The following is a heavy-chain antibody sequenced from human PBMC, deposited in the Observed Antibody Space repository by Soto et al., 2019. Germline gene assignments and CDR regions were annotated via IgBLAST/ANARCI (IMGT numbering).Heavy chain of an antibody. D-gene: IGHD6-19*01. CDR3: ARGVGSGWYGYYYYGMDV. V-gene: IGHV1-8*01. J-gene: IGHJ6*02. Sequence: QVQLVQSGAEVKKPGASVKVSCKASGDTFTSYDINWVRQATGQGLEWMGWMNPNSGNTGYAQKCQGRVTMTRNTSISTAYMELSSMRSDDTAVYYCARGVGSGWYGYYYYGMDVWGQGTTVTVSS. CDR2: MNPNSGNT. CDR1: GDTFTSYD.